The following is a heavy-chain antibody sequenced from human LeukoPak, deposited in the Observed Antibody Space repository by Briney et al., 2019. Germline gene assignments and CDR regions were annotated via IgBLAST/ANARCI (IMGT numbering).Heavy chain of an antibody. CDR1: GFTFDDYA. Sequence: QAGGSLRLSCAASGFTFDDYAMHWVRQAPGKGLEWVSAISDRGISTYYADSVKGRFTISRDNSKNTLYLQMNNLRAEDTAVYFCAKRWGFGEFLEYWGQGTLVTVSS. CDR3: AKRWGFGEFLEY. V-gene: IGHV3-23*01. D-gene: IGHD3-10*01. J-gene: IGHJ4*02. CDR2: ISDRGIST.